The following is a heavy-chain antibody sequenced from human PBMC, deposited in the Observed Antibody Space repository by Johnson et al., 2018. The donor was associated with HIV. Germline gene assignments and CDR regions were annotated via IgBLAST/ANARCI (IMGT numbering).Heavy chain of an antibody. CDR3: AKDLELSPGTARAVGGSFDI. V-gene: IGHV3-33*06. Sequence: QVQLVESGGGVVQPGRSLRLSCAASGFTFSSYGMHWVRQAPGKGLEWVAVIKQDGSNKYYADAVKGRFTISRDNSKNTLYLQMNSLRAEDTAVYYGAKDLELSPGTARAVGGSFDIWGQGTMVTVSS. CDR2: IKQDGSNK. D-gene: IGHD6-19*01. J-gene: IGHJ3*02. CDR1: GFTFSSYG.